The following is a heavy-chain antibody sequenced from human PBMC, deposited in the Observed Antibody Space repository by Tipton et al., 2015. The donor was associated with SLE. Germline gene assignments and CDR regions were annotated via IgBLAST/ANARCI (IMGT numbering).Heavy chain of an antibody. D-gene: IGHD3-22*01. CDR1: GGSISTYY. Sequence: TLSLTCTVSGGSISTYYWSWIRQSPGKGLEWIGYIYYTGNTHYSASLKSRVTISLDTSKNLFSLNLSSVTAADTAVYYCARGDSGYCLFGLDVWGQGTTVTVSS. J-gene: IGHJ6*02. CDR3: ARGDSGYCLFGLDV. CDR2: IYYTGNT. V-gene: IGHV4-59*01.